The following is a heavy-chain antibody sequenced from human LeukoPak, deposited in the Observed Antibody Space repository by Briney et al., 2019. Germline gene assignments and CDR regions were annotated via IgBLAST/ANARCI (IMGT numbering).Heavy chain of an antibody. CDR1: GFTFSSYS. Sequence: PGGSLRLSCAASGFTFSSYSMNWVRQAPGKGLEWVSSISSSSSYIYYADSVKGRFTISRDNSKNTLYLQMNSLRAEDTAVYYCAKDQRGCGGDCYSLRFDAFDIWGQGTMVTVSS. V-gene: IGHV3-21*04. CDR3: AKDQRGCGGDCYSLRFDAFDI. J-gene: IGHJ3*02. D-gene: IGHD2-21*02. CDR2: ISSSSSYI.